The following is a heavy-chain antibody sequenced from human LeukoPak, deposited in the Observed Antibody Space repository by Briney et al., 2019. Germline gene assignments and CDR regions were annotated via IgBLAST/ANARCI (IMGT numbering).Heavy chain of an antibody. CDR3: AKDEYYSSGWYTRGDY. CDR1: GFTFSSYG. D-gene: IGHD6-19*01. Sequence: GGSLRLSYAASGFTFSSYGMHWVRQAPGKGLEWVAVISYDGSNKYYADSVKGRFTISRDNSKNTLYLQMNSLRAEDTAVYYCAKDEYYSSGWYTRGDYWGQGTLVTVSS. V-gene: IGHV3-30*18. J-gene: IGHJ4*02. CDR2: ISYDGSNK.